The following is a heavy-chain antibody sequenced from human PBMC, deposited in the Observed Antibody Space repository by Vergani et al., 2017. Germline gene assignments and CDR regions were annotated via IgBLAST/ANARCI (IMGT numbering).Heavy chain of an antibody. CDR2: IWYDGSNK. J-gene: IGHJ5*01. CDR1: GFTFSSHG. CDR3: ARGGNEKRLDS. Sequence: QVQLVESAGGVVQPGRSLTLSCVASGFTFSSHGMHWVRQAPGKGLEWVAVIWYDGSNKYYGDSVKGRFTISRDNSKNTLYLQMNSLRVEDTAVYYCARGGNEKRLDSWGQGTLVTVSS. V-gene: IGHV3-33*01. D-gene: IGHD1-1*01.